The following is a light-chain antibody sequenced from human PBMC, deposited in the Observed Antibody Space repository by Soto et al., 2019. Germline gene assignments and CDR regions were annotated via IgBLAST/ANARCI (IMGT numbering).Light chain of an antibody. CDR3: QQSYSPLLT. Sequence: DIQMTQSPSSLSASVGDRVTITFRASQSISSYLNWYQQKPGKAPKLLIYAASSLQSGVPSRFSGSGSGTDFTLTISSLQPEDFATYYCQQSYSPLLTFGGGTKVEIK. V-gene: IGKV1-39*01. CDR2: AAS. CDR1: QSISSY. J-gene: IGKJ4*01.